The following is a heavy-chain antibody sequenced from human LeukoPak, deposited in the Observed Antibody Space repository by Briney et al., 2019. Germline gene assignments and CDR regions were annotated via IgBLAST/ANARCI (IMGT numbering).Heavy chain of an antibody. Sequence: SETLSLTCAVYGGSFIGYYWSWIRQPPGKGLEWIGEINHSGSTNYNPSLKSRVTISLDTSKNQFSLKLSSVTAADTAVYYCARSENYYYDSSGYYYWGQGTLVTVSS. CDR1: GGSFIGYY. J-gene: IGHJ4*02. CDR3: ARSENYYYDSSGYYY. D-gene: IGHD3-22*01. CDR2: INHSGST. V-gene: IGHV4-34*01.